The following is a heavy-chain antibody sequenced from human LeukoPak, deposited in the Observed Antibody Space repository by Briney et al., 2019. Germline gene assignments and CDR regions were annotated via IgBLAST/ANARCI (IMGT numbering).Heavy chain of an antibody. CDR2: INWNGGST. J-gene: IGHJ3*02. Sequence: GGSLRLSCAASGFTFDDYAMSWVRQAPGKGLEWVSGINWNGGSTGYADPVKGRFTISRDNAKNPLYLQMNSLRAEDTALYYCSRDGRITMIITGAFDIWGQGTMVTVSS. CDR1: GFTFDDYA. V-gene: IGHV3-20*04. D-gene: IGHD3-22*01. CDR3: SRDGRITMIITGAFDI.